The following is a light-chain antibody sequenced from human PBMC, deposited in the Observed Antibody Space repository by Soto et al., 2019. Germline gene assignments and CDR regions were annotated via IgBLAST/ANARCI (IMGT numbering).Light chain of an antibody. CDR2: EGS. V-gene: IGLV2-23*01. CDR3: CSYEGSSTKV. Sequence: QSALTQLASFSGSPGQSITISCPATSSVVGSYNLVSWYQQHPGKAPKLMIYEGSKRPSGVSNRFSGSKSGNTASLTISGLQAEDEDDYYCCSYEGSSTKVFGTGTKVTVL. CDR1: SSVVGSYNL. J-gene: IGLJ1*01.